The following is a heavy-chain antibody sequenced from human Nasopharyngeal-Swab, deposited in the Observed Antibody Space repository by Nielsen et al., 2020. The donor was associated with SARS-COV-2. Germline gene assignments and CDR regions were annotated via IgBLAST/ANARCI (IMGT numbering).Heavy chain of an antibody. CDR1: GYSISSGYY. D-gene: IGHD3-22*01. V-gene: IGHV4-38-2*02. CDR3: ARDAYYYDSSGYYYNPWGY. J-gene: IGHJ4*02. CDR2: IYHSGST. Sequence: GSLRLSCTVSGYSISSGYYWGWIRQPPGKGLEWIGSIYHSGSTYYNPSLKSRVTISVDTPKNQFSLKLSSVTAADTAVYYCARDAYYYDSSGYYYNPWGYWGQGTLVTVSS.